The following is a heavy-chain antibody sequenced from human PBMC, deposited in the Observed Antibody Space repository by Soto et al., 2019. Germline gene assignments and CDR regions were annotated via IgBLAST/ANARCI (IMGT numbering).Heavy chain of an antibody. CDR2: ISGSGNTI. V-gene: IGHV3-11*01. J-gene: IGHJ5*02. CDR3: ARDRLPMVVVVRVWFDP. Sequence: QVQLVESGGALVKPGGSLRLSCAASGFSCRDNYMSWIRQAPGKGLEWISYISGSGNTIYYADSVKGRFIISRDNSKNSLLLQMNSLRADDTAVYYCARDRLPMVVVVRVWFDPWGQGTLVTVSS. D-gene: IGHD3-22*01. CDR1: GFSCRDNY.